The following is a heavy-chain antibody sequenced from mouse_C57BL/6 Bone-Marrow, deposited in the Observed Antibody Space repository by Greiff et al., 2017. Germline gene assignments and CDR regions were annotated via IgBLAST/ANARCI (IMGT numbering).Heavy chain of an antibody. CDR3: AVATMIRSFAY. D-gene: IGHD2-4*01. CDR1: GYTFPSYW. V-gene: IGHV1-69*01. J-gene: IGHJ3*01. CDR2: IDPSDSYT. Sequence: QVQLQQPGAELVMPGASVKLSCKASGYTFPSYWMHWVKQRPGQGLEWIGEIDPSDSYTNYNQKFKGKSTLTVDKSSSTAYMHLSSLTSEDSSVYYSAVATMIRSFAYWGQGTLVTVSA.